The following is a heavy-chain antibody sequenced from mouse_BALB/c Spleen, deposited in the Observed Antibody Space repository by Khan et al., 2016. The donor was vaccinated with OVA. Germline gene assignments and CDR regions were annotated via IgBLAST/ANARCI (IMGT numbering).Heavy chain of an antibody. V-gene: IGHV1-7*01. CDR1: GYTFTSYW. Sequence: QVQLKESGAELAKPGASVKMSCKASGYTFTSYWMHWLKQRPGQGLVWIGYINPSSGYTEYNQNFKDKATLTADKSSSTAYMQLSSLTSEDSAVYYCARDRIDYWGQGTTLTVSS. J-gene: IGHJ2*01. CDR2: INPSSGYT. CDR3: ARDRIDY.